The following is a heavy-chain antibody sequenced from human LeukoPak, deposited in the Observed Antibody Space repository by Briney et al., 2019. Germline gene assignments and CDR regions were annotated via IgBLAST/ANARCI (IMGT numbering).Heavy chain of an antibody. CDR1: GFTVSSNY. J-gene: IGHJ4*02. D-gene: IGHD1-26*01. Sequence: GGSLRLSCAASGFTVSSNYMSWVRQAPGKGLEWVSVIYSGGNTYYADSVKGRFTISRDNSKNTLYLQMNSLRAEDTAVYYCASPSGSYPEGFDYWGQGTLVTVSS. CDR2: IYSGGNT. CDR3: ASPSGSYPEGFDY. V-gene: IGHV3-53*01.